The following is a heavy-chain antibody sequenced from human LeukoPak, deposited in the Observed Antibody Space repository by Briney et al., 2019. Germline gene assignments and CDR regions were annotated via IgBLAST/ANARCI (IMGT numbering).Heavy chain of an antibody. D-gene: IGHD3-10*01. CDR1: GGTFSSYA. V-gene: IGHV1-69*04. J-gene: IGHJ6*02. Sequence: GSSVKVSCKASGGTFSSYAISWVRQAPGQGLEWMGRIIPILGIANYAQKFQGRVTITADKSTSTAYMELSSLRSEDTAVYYCARDISLQLWFGDGDYYYGMDVWGQGTTVTVSS. CDR2: IIPILGIA. CDR3: ARDISLQLWFGDGDYYYGMDV.